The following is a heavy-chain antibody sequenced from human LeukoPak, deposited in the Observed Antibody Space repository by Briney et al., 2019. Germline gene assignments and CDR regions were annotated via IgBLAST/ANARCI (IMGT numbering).Heavy chain of an antibody. CDR2: IYYSGNT. D-gene: IGHD4-11*01. CDR3: ARRGTVTTERFDY. Sequence: SETLSLTCTVSGGSITNYYWSWIRQPPGKGLEWIGYIYYSGNTNYNPSLKSRLTISVDTSKNQFSLKLSSVTAADTAVYYCARRGTVTTERFDYWGQGTLVTVSS. V-gene: IGHV4-59*08. J-gene: IGHJ4*02. CDR1: GGSITNYY.